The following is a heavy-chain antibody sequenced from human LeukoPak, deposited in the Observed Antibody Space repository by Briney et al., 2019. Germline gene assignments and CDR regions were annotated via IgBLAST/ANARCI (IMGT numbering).Heavy chain of an antibody. CDR1: GYTFTSYY. V-gene: IGHV1-46*01. J-gene: IGHJ6*03. Sequence: ASVKVSCKASGYTFTSYYMHWVRQAPGQGLEWMGIINHNCGSTNYAQKFQGRVTMTRDMSTSRVYMELSRLRYEDTAVYYCARVRYPAVIVVVRAAMSYYYYDMGVWGKGTTVTV. CDR2: INHNCGST. CDR3: ARVRYPAVIVVVRAAMSYYYYDMGV. D-gene: IGHD2-2*01.